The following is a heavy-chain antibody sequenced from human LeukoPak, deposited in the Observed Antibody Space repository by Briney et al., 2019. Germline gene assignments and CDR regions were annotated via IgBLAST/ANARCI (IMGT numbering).Heavy chain of an antibody. CDR3: AKTDYISSWFAEFNYYHVIDD. D-gene: IGHD6-13*01. J-gene: IGHJ6*02. CDR1: GFTFSSYA. Sequence: GGSLRLSCAASGFTFSSYAMNWVRQAPGKGLEWVSAISGSGGNTYYADSVKGRFTIPRDNAKNTLDLQVNSLRAEDTDLYYCAKTDYISSWFAEFNYYHVIDDWGQGTTVTVSS. CDR2: ISGSGGNT. V-gene: IGHV3-23*01.